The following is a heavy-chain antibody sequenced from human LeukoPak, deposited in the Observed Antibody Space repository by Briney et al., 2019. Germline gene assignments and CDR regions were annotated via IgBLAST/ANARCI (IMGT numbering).Heavy chain of an antibody. CDR3: ARGGEMATISDY. D-gene: IGHD5-24*01. CDR2: ISGSGGST. CDR1: GFTFSSYA. Sequence: GGSLRLSCAASGFTFSSYAMSWVRQAPGKGLEWVSAISGSGGSTYYADSVKGRFTISRDNSKNTLYLQMNSLRAEDTAVYYCARGGEMATISDYWGQGTLVTVSS. J-gene: IGHJ4*02. V-gene: IGHV3-23*01.